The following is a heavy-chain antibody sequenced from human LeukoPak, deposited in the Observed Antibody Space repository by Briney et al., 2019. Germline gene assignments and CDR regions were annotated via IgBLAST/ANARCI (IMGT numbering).Heavy chain of an antibody. Sequence: SETLSLTCTVSGASISSGSYHWGWIRQPPGKGLEWIGIIDYSGTTYYSPSLESRVTIFVDTSKNQFSLKLRSVTAADTAMYSCASADEYHFFDYWGQGTLVTVSS. CDR2: IDYSGTT. D-gene: IGHD2/OR15-2a*01. J-gene: IGHJ4*02. CDR3: ASADEYHFFDY. CDR1: GASISSGSYH. V-gene: IGHV4-39*01.